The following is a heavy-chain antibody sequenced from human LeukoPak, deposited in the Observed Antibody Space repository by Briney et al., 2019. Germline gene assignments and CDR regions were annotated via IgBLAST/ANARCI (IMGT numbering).Heavy chain of an antibody. Sequence: GGSLRLSCAAPGLTLSNYAMTWVRQAPGKGLEWVSSIRGDGGGAVYTDSVKGRFTTSRDNSKNMLYLQMNSLRAEDTALYYCAKDPNGDYIGAFDPWGQGTLVTVSS. CDR3: AKDPNGDYIGAFDP. V-gene: IGHV3-23*01. J-gene: IGHJ5*02. CDR2: IRGDGGGA. D-gene: IGHD4-17*01. CDR1: GLTLSNYA.